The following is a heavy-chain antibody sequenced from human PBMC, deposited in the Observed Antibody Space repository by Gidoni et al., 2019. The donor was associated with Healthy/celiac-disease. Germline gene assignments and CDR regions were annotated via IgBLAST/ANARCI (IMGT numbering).Heavy chain of an antibody. D-gene: IGHD4-17*01. V-gene: IGHV4-30-2*01. Sequence: QLQLQESGSGLVTPSQTLSLTCAVSGGSIRSGGYSWSWIRQPPGKGLEWIGYIYHSGSTYYNPSLKSRVTISVDRSKNQFSLKLSSVTAADTAVYYCASTLNDYGGNRVAFDIWGQGTMVTVSS. CDR3: ASTLNDYGGNRVAFDI. J-gene: IGHJ3*02. CDR1: GGSIRSGGYS. CDR2: IYHSGST.